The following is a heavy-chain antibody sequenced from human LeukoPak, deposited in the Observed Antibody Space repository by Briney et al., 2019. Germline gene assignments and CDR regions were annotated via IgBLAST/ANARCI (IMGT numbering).Heavy chain of an antibody. CDR1: GYTFTYYF. CDR2: INPSGGST. CDR3: ARSPYTYGSLFYLDY. V-gene: IGHV1-46*01. Sequence: ASVKVSCKASGYTFTYYFIHWVRQAPGQGLEWMGIINPSGGSTTYAQKFQGRVALTRDTSTSTVYMELSSLRSEDTALYYCARSPYTYGSLFYLDYWGQGTLVTVS. D-gene: IGHD5-18*01. J-gene: IGHJ4*02.